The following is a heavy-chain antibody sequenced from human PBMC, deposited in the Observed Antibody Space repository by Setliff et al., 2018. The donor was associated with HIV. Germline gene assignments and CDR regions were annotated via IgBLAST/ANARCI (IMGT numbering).Heavy chain of an antibody. CDR2: IHDSGTT. J-gene: IGHJ4*02. Sequence: PSETLSLTCTVSGGSVNVDYWSWLRQPPGKALEWIAWIHDSGTTNYNPSLKSRVSMSLDTSKNQFSVKLTSVTAADTAVYYCARGKRFRFPFDSWGQGVLVTVSS. D-gene: IGHD2-21*01. CDR1: GGSVNVDY. CDR3: ARGKRFRFPFDS. V-gene: IGHV4-59*02.